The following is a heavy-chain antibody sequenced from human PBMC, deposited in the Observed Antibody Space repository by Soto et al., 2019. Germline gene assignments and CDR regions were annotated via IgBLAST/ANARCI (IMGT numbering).Heavy chain of an antibody. CDR3: AVLVDTGMRFDY. CDR1: GFTFSSYA. D-gene: IGHD5-18*01. Sequence: EVQLLESGGGLVQPGGSLRLSCAASGFTFSSYAMSWVRQDPGKGLEWVSAISCSGGSTYYADSVKGRFTISRDNSKNTLYLQMNSLRAEDTAVYYCAVLVDTGMRFDYWGQGTLVTVSS. CDR2: ISCSGGST. J-gene: IGHJ4*02. V-gene: IGHV3-23*01.